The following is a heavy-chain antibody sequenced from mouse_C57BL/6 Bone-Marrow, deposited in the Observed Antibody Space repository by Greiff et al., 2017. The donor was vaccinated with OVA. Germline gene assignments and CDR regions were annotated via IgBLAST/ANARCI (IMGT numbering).Heavy chain of an antibody. V-gene: IGHV1-9*01. Sequence: VQLQQSGAELMKPGASVKLSCKATGYTFTGYWIEWVKQRPGHGLEWIGEILPGSGSTHYNEKFKGKATFTADTSSNTAYMHLSSLTTEDCDIYHGARGGWLLNSWGQGTTLTVAS. CDR1: GYTFTGYW. CDR3: ARGGWLLNS. D-gene: IGHD2-3*01. CDR2: ILPGSGST. J-gene: IGHJ2*01.